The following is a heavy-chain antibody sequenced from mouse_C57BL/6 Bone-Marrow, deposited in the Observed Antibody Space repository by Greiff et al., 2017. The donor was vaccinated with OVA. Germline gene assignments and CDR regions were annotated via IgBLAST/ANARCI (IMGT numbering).Heavy chain of an antibody. D-gene: IGHD2-3*01. V-gene: IGHV3-1*01. CDR1: GYSITSGYD. CDR3: ARGHDGYFWYFDV. J-gene: IGHJ1*03. Sequence: EVQLVESGPGMVKPSQSLSLTCTVTGYSITSGYDWHWIRHFPGNKLEWMGYISYSGSTNYNPSLKSRISITHDTSKNHFFLKLNSVTTEDTATYYCARGHDGYFWYFDVWGTGTTVTVSS. CDR2: ISYSGST.